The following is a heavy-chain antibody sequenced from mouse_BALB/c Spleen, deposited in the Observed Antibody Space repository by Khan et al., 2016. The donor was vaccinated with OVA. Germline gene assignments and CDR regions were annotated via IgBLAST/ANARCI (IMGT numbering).Heavy chain of an antibody. CDR2: INTYTGEP. Sequence: QIQLVQSGPELRKPGETVKISCKASGYTFTNYGMNWVKQAPGKGLKWMGWINTYTGEPTYADDFKGRFAFSLEASASTASLQISDLKHEDMATFFCARSQLLCYAMDYWGQGTSVTVSS. D-gene: IGHD4-1*02. CDR3: ARSQLLCYAMDY. J-gene: IGHJ4*01. V-gene: IGHV9-1*02. CDR1: GYTFTNYG.